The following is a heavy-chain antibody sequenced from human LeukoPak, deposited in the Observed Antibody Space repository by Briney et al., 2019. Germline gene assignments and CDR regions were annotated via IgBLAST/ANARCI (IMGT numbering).Heavy chain of an antibody. CDR2: INHSGST. V-gene: IGHV4-34*01. CDR3: ARENKATYYYGSGSYNYFDY. J-gene: IGHJ4*02. Sequence: SETLSLTCAVYGGSFSGYYWSWIRQPPGKGLEWIGEINHSGSTNYNPSLKSRVTISVDTSKNQFSLKLSSVTAADTAVCYCARENKATYYYGSGSYNYFDYWGQGTLVTVSS. CDR1: GGSFSGYY. D-gene: IGHD3-10*01.